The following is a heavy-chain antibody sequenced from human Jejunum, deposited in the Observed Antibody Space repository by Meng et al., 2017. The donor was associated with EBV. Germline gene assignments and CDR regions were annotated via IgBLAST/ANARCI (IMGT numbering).Heavy chain of an antibody. CDR2: IYYTGTT. Sequence: VQLPEPGHGLVKPSDTLSLTCAVSGYSMSNSNWWGWIRQPPGKGLEWIGYIYYTGTTYYNPSLKSRVTMSIDTSKNHFSLKLTSVTTMDTAVYYCAKRMPGTGFDYWGQGTLVTVSS. V-gene: IGHV4-28*01. CDR1: GYSMSNSNW. J-gene: IGHJ4*02. CDR3: AKRMPGTGFDY. D-gene: IGHD1-1*01.